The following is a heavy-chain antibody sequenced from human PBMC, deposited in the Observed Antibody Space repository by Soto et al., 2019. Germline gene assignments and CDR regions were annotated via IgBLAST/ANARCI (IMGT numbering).Heavy chain of an antibody. J-gene: IGHJ3*02. CDR3: ARFDRSYYDILTIGAFDI. CDR2: IYYSGTT. CDR1: GGSISSGGYY. Sequence: QVQLQESGPGLVKPSQTLSLTCTVSGGSISSGGYYWSWISQHPGKGLEWIGYIYYSGTTNYNPSLKSRVTISVDTSKNQFSLKLSSETAADTAVYYCARFDRSYYDILTIGAFDIWGQGTMVTVSS. D-gene: IGHD3-9*01. V-gene: IGHV4-31*03.